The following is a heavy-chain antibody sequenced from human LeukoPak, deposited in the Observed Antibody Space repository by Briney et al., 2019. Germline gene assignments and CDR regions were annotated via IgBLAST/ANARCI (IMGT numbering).Heavy chain of an antibody. CDR1: GFTFISYS. CDR3: ARVSTVIHYYYYYYYMDV. Sequence: GGSLRLSCAASGFTFISYSMNWVRQAPGKGLVWVSRIKNDGSSTTYADSVKGRFTISRDNSKNTLYLQMNSLRAEDTAVYYCARVSTVIHYYYYYYYMDVWGKGTTVTISS. D-gene: IGHD4-17*01. V-gene: IGHV3-74*01. J-gene: IGHJ6*03. CDR2: IKNDGSST.